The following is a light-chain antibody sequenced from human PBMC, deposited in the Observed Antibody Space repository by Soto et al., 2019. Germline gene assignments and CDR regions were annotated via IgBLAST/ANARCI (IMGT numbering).Light chain of an antibody. CDR1: RSVLNGSNNKNY. CDR2: WAS. CDR3: QQYYITPGST. V-gene: IGKV4-1*01. Sequence: DIVMTQSPDSLAVSLGERATINCKSSRSVLNGSNNKNYLAWYQQKPGQPPKLLIYWASTLESVVPDRFSGSGSGSDFTLTISSLQAEDVAVYYCQQYYITPGSTFDPGTKVDIK. J-gene: IGKJ3*01.